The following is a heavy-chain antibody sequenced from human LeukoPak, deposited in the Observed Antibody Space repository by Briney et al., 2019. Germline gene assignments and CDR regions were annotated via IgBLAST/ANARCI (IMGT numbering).Heavy chain of an antibody. J-gene: IGHJ4*02. Sequence: PSETLSLTCTVSGGSISSSSYYWGWIRQPPGKGLEWIGSIYYSGSTYYNPSLKSRVTISVDTSTNQFSLRLSSVTAADTAVYYCARQENDVLTGYYVNYWGRGTLVTVSS. CDR1: GGSISSSSYY. D-gene: IGHD3-9*01. V-gene: IGHV4-39*01. CDR3: ARQENDVLTGYYVNY. CDR2: IYYSGST.